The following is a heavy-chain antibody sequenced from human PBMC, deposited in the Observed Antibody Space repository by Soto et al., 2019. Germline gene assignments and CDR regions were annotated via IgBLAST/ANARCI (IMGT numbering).Heavy chain of an antibody. Sequence: QVQLVQSGTEVKKPGASVKVSCRASGYTFTGYGISWVRQAPGQGLEWMGWSSTNKGNTKYAQKLQGRVTMTKDTATNSGCMELRSQRSDDTAVYYCARGVVVVAAAMFRYFALWGRGTLVTVSS. CDR2: SSTNKGNT. J-gene: IGHJ2*01. CDR3: ARGVVVVAAAMFRYFAL. CDR1: GYTFTGYG. D-gene: IGHD2-2*01. V-gene: IGHV1-18*01.